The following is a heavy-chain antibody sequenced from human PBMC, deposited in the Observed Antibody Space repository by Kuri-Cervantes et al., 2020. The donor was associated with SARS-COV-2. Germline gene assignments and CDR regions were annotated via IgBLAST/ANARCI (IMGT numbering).Heavy chain of an antibody. CDR3: ARHGITGTTHYYGMDV. V-gene: IGHV1-8*01. J-gene: IGHJ6*02. CDR1: GYTFTSYD. D-gene: IGHD1-7*01. CDR2: MNPKSGNT. Sequence: ASVKVSCKASGYTFTSYDINWVRQAPGQGLEWMAWMNPKSGNTDYAQEFQGRVTMTMNTSISTAYMELSSLTSEDTAVYYCARHGITGTTHYYGMDVWGQGTTVTVSS.